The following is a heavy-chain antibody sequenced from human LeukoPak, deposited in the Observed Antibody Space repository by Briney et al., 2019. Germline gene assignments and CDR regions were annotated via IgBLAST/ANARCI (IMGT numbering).Heavy chain of an antibody. D-gene: IGHD3-16*01. CDR2: INPSGGST. J-gene: IGHJ4*02. Sequence: ASVKGSCKASGYTFTSYYMHWVRQTPGQGLEWMGVINPSGGSTSYAQKCQGRVTMTRGTSTSAVYMELSSLRSEDTAVYYCFLYDYVWGSCWLIDYGGQGTLVTVS. CDR3: FLYDYVWGSCWLIDY. V-gene: IGHV1-46*01. CDR1: GYTFTSYY.